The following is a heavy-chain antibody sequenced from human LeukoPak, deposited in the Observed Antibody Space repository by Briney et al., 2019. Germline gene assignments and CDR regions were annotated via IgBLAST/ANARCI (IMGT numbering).Heavy chain of an antibody. J-gene: IGHJ4*02. D-gene: IGHD1-20*01. Sequence: PSETLSLTCTVSGGSISSSSYYWGWIRQPPGKGLEWIGSIYYSGSTYYNPSLKSRVTISVDTSKNQFSLKLSSVTAADTAVYYCSNWNQEGYYFDYWGQGTLVTVSS. CDR3: SNWNQEGYYFDY. CDR1: GGSISSSSYY. CDR2: IYYSGST. V-gene: IGHV4-39*01.